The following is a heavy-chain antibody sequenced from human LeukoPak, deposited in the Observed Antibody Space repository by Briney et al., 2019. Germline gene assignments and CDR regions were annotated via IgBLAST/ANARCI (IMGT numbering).Heavy chain of an antibody. CDR2: ISPYNGNI. CDR3: ARDGYNYGLDN. CDR1: GYTFTNYG. V-gene: IGHV1-18*01. Sequence: ASVTVSCKASGYTFTNYGISWVRQAPGQGLEWMGWISPYNGNINYAQKLQGRVTMTTDTSTNTAYMELRSLRSDDTAVYYCARDGYNYGLDNWGQGTLVTVSS. D-gene: IGHD5-18*01. J-gene: IGHJ4*02.